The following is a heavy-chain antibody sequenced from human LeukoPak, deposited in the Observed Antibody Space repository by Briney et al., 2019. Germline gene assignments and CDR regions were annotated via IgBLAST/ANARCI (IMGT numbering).Heavy chain of an antibody. CDR2: MNPNSGNT. CDR3: ARGPSSGWEYYYYYMDV. CDR1: GYTFTTYG. J-gene: IGHJ6*03. Sequence: ASVKVSCKASGYTFTTYGINWVRQAPGQGLEWMGWMNPNSGNTGYAQKFQGRVTMTRNTSISTAYMELSSLRSEDTAVYYCARGPSSGWEYYYYYMDVWGKGTTVTISS. D-gene: IGHD6-19*01. V-gene: IGHV1-8*02.